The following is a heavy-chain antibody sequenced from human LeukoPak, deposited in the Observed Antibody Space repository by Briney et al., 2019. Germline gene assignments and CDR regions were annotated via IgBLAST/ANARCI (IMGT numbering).Heavy chain of an antibody. J-gene: IGHJ4*02. CDR2: ISGSGGST. V-gene: IGHV3-23*01. D-gene: IGHD2-2*01. Sequence: GGSLRLSCAASGFTFSSYAMSWVRQAPGKGMEWVSAISGSGGSTYYADSVKGRFTISRDNSKNTLYLQMNSLRAEDTAVYYCAKDGCSSTSCIDYWGQGTLVTVSS. CDR3: AKDGCSSTSCIDY. CDR1: GFTFSSYA.